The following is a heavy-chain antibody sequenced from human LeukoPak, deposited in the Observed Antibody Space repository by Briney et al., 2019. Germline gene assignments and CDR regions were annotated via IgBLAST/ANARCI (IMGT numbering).Heavy chain of an antibody. J-gene: IGHJ4*02. CDR2: ISYDGSNK. D-gene: IGHD2-2*01. V-gene: IGHV3-30-3*01. CDR3: ATLIVVVPADTVVFDY. CDR1: GFTFSSYA. Sequence: GRSLRLSCAASGFTFSSYAMHWVRHAPGKGLEWVSVISYDGSNKYYADSVKGRFTISRDNSKNTLYLQMNSLRAEDTAVYYCATLIVVVPADTVVFDYWGQGTLVTVSS.